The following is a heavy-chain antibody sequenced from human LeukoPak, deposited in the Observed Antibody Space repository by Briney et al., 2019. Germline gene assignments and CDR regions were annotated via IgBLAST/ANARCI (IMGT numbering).Heavy chain of an antibody. CDR1: GFTFSSYA. CDR3: VKGRGNCPYYFEY. CDR2: ISGSGGST. V-gene: IGHV3-23*01. Sequence: PGGSLRLSCAASGFTFSSYAMSWVRQAPGKGLEWVSAISGSGGSTCYADSVKGRFTISRDNSKNTLYLQMNSLRAEDTAVYYCVKGRGNCPYYFEYWGQGTLVTVSS. D-gene: IGHD1-1*01. J-gene: IGHJ4*02.